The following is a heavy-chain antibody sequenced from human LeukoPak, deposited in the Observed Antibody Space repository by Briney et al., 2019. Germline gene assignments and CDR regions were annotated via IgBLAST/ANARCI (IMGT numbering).Heavy chain of an antibody. J-gene: IGHJ4*02. D-gene: IGHD3-3*01. Sequence: GASVKVSCKASGYIFTNHAMQWVRQAPGQRLEWMGWINAGNGDTKYSQNFQGRFTITRDTSAGTVYMGLSSLRYEDTAVYYCARGFWNRGTWGPYYFDYWGQGTLVTVSS. CDR1: GYIFTNHA. CDR2: INAGNGDT. CDR3: ARGFWNRGTWGPYYFDY. V-gene: IGHV1-3*01.